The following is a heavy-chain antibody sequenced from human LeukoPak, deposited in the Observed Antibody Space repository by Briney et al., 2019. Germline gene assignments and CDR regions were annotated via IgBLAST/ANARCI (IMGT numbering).Heavy chain of an antibody. V-gene: IGHV3-21*01. D-gene: IGHD6-6*01. CDR2: ISSGSSYI. J-gene: IGHJ6*02. Sequence: GGSLRLSCAASGFTFNSYSMNCVRQAPGKGLEWVSSISSGSSYIYYADSVKGRFTISRDNAKNSLYLQMNSLRAEDTAVYYCARAYSSSPHYYYGMDVWGQGTTVTVSS. CDR1: GFTFNSYS. CDR3: ARAYSSSPHYYYGMDV.